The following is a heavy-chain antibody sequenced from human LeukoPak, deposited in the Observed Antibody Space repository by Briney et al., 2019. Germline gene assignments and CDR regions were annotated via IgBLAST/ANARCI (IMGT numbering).Heavy chain of an antibody. CDR1: GYTFSSYG. D-gene: IGHD3-22*01. V-gene: IGHV1-18*01. J-gene: IGHJ4*02. CDR2: ISAYNGNT. Sequence: ASVKVSCKASGYTFSSYGISWVRQAPGQGLEWMGWISAYNGNTNYAQKLQGRVTMTTDTSTSTAYMELRSLRSDDTAVYYCARDAAEDYYDSSGSFDYWGQGTLVTVSS. CDR3: ARDAAEDYYDSSGSFDY.